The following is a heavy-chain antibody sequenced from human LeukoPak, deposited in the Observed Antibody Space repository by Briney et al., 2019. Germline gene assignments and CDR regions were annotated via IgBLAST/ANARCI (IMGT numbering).Heavy chain of an antibody. V-gene: IGHV1-2*02. CDR2: INPNSGGT. CDR1: GYTFTSYD. CDR3: ARASGYGDVGY. Sequence: ASVKVSCKASGYTFTSYDINWVRQAPGQGLEWMGWINPNSGGTNYAQKFQGRVTMTRDTSISTAYMELSRLRSDGTAVYYCARASGYGDVGYWGQGTLVTVSS. D-gene: IGHD4/OR15-4a*01. J-gene: IGHJ4*02.